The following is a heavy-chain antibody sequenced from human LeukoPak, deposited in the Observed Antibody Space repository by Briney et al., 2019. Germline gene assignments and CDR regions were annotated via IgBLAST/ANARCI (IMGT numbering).Heavy chain of an antibody. CDR1: GGSISSYY. CDR2: IYYSGST. J-gene: IGHJ4*02. D-gene: IGHD3-10*01. V-gene: IGHV4-59*01. Sequence: SETLSLTCTVSGGSISSYYWSWIRQPPGKGLEWIGYIYYSGSTNYNPSLKSRVTISVDTSKNQFSLKLSSVTAADTAVYYCARARDYYGSGSSFDYWGQGTLVTVSS. CDR3: ARARDYYGSGSSFDY.